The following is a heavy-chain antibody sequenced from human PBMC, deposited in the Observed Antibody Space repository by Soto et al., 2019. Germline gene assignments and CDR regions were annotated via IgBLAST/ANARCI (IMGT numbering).Heavy chain of an antibody. CDR2: IKQDGSEK. CDR3: ARVLYCSSTSCYMGSMDY. J-gene: IGHJ4*02. Sequence: GGSLRLSCAASGFTFSSYWMSWVRQAPGKGLEWVANIKQDGSEKYYVDSVKGRFTISRDNAKNSLYLQMNSLRAEDTAVYYCARVLYCSSTSCYMGSMDYWGQGTLVTVSS. V-gene: IGHV3-7*01. CDR1: GFTFSSYW. D-gene: IGHD2-2*02.